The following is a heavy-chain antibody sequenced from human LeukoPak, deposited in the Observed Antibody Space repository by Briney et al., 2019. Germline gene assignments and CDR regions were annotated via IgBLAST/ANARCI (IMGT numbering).Heavy chain of an antibody. CDR2: ISAYNGNT. J-gene: IGHJ4*02. Sequence: VASVKVSCKASGYTFTSYGISWVRQAPGQGLEWMGWISAYNGNTNYAQKLQGRVTMATDTSTSTAYMELRSLRSDDTAVYYCARDIVVVVAASHLDYGKDYWGQGTLVTLSS. CDR3: ARDIVVVVAASHLDYGKDY. V-gene: IGHV1-18*01. D-gene: IGHD2-15*01. CDR1: GYTFTSYG.